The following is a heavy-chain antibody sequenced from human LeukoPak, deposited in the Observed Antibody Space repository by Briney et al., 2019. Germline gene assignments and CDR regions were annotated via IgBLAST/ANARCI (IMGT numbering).Heavy chain of an antibody. D-gene: IGHD2-2*01. Sequence: SQTLSLTCAISGDSVSSNSAAWNWIRQFPSRGLEWLGRTYYRSKWYNGYAISVKSRIAVNPDTSKNQFSLHLNSVTPEDTAAYYCARSSPNFDYWGQGTLVTVSS. CDR3: ARSSPNFDY. CDR1: GDSVSSNSAA. CDR2: TYYRSKWYN. V-gene: IGHV6-1*01. J-gene: IGHJ4*02.